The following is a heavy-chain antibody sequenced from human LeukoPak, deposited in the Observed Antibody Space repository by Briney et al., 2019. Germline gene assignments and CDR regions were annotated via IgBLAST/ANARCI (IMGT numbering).Heavy chain of an antibody. CDR2: IWYDGSNK. V-gene: IGHV3-33*06. J-gene: IGHJ4*02. Sequence: GGSLRLSCAASGFTFSSYGMHWVRLAPGKGLEWVAVIWYDGSNKYYADSVKGRFTISRDNSKNTLYLQMNSLRAEDTAVYYCAKDRPIWFGELGYFDYWGQGTLVTVSS. CDR1: GFTFSSYG. D-gene: IGHD3-10*01. CDR3: AKDRPIWFGELGYFDY.